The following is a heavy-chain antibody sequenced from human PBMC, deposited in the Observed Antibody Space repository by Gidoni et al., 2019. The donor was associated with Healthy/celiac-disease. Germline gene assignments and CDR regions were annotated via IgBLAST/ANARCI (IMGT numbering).Heavy chain of an antibody. CDR2: IYYSGST. CDR3: ASPSNLHSSGWYGAFDI. CDR1: GGSISSRSYY. Sequence: QLQLQESGPGLVQPSETLSLTCTVSGGSISSRSYYWGWIRQPPGQGLEWIGSIYYSGSTYYNPSIKSRVTIAVDTSKNQFSLKLSSVTAADTAVYYCASPSNLHSSGWYGAFDIWGQGTMVTVSS. V-gene: IGHV4-39*01. J-gene: IGHJ3*02. D-gene: IGHD6-19*01.